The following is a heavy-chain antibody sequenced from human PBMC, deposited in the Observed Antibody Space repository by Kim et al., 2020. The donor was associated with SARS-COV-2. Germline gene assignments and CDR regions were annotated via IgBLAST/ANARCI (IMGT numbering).Heavy chain of an antibody. CDR3: ARHPATSASSYYGMEV. CDR2: IYHSGST. CDR1: GGSISSSSYY. J-gene: IGHJ6*01. V-gene: IGHV4-39*01. D-gene: IGHD3-10*01. Sequence: SETLSLTCSVSGGSISSSSYYWGWIRQSPGEGLEWIGSIYHSGSTSNNPSLRSRVTVSADTSKNQFSPRLTSVTAADTAVYYCARHPATSASSYYGMEV.